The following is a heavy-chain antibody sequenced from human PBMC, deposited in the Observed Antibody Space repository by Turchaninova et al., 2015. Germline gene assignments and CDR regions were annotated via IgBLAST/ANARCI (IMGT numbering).Heavy chain of an antibody. CDR1: GFSFDDYA. J-gene: IGHJ4*02. Sequence: EVQLVESGGGLVQPGRSLRLSCAASGFSFDDYAMHWVRQAPGKGLEWVLSFSWNRGNIGYADSVKGRFTISRENAKNSLYLQMNSLRAEDMALYYCAKGANYYGPFDYWGQGTLVTVSS. V-gene: IGHV3-9*03. D-gene: IGHD3-10*01. CDR3: AKGANYYGPFDY. CDR2: FSWNRGNI.